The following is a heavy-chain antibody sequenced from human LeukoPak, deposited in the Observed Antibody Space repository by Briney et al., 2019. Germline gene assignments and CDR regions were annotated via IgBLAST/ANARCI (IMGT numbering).Heavy chain of an antibody. V-gene: IGHV3-23*01. CDR2: IRLSDGYT. D-gene: IGHD1-26*01. Sequence: GGSLRLSCAASGFTFHNYAMTWVRQAPGKGLEWVSAIRLSDGYTYYADSVQGRFIISRDTSKNTVSLQMNSLTGDDTALYYCARVAGSYSIRPFDFWGQGTVVIVSS. CDR3: ARVAGSYSIRPFDF. CDR1: GFTFHNYA. J-gene: IGHJ4*02.